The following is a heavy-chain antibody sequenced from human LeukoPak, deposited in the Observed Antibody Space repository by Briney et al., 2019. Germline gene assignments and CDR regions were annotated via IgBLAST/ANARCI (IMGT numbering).Heavy chain of an antibody. D-gene: IGHD6-19*01. CDR2: IHTDGST. V-gene: IGHV4-4*07. Sequence: PSETLSLTCTVSGGSISGYYLSWIRQPAGKGLEWIGRIHTDGSTDYNPSLKSRVTMSVDASKNQFSLQLTSVTAADTAVYYCARDPSYSSGYFDYWGQGTLVTVSS. CDR3: ARDPSYSSGYFDY. CDR1: GGSISGYY. J-gene: IGHJ4*02.